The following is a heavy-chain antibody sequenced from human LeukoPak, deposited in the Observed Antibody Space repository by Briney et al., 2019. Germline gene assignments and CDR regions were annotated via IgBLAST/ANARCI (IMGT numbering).Heavy chain of an antibody. CDR3: AKGASNYRYSSSWYYFDY. D-gene: IGHD6-13*01. V-gene: IGHV3-33*06. J-gene: IGHJ4*02. Sequence: GGSLRLSCAASGFTFSSYAMSWVRQAPGKGLEWVAVIWYDGSNKYYADSVKGRFTISRDNSKNTLYLQMNSLRAEDTAVYYCAKGASNYRYSSSWYYFDYWGQGTLVTVSS. CDR1: GFTFSSYA. CDR2: IWYDGSNK.